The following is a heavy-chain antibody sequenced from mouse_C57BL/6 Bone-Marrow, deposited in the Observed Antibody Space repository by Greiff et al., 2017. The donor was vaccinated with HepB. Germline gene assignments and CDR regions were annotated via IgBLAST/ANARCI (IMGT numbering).Heavy chain of an antibody. D-gene: IGHD1-1*01. Sequence: QVQLQQPGAELVKPGASVKMSCKASGYTFTSYWITWVKQRPGQGLEWIGDIYPGSGSTNYNEKFKSKATLTVDTSSSTAYMQLSSLTSEDSAVYYCAAFTVVASRGDFDVWGTGTTVTVSS. CDR2: IYPGSGST. J-gene: IGHJ1*03. V-gene: IGHV1-55*01. CDR3: AAFTVVASRGDFDV. CDR1: GYTFTSYW.